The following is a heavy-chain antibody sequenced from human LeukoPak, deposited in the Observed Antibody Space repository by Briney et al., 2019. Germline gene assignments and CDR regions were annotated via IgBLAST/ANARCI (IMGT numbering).Heavy chain of an antibody. D-gene: IGHD6-13*01. Sequence: GGSLRLSCAASGFTFSSYAMSWARQAPGKGLEWVSAISGSGGSTYYADSVKGRFTISRDNSKNTLYLQMNSLRAEDTAVYYCAKRQQQLVHDYYFDYWGQGTLVTVSS. CDR2: ISGSGGST. V-gene: IGHV3-23*01. J-gene: IGHJ4*02. CDR3: AKRQQQLVHDYYFDY. CDR1: GFTFSSYA.